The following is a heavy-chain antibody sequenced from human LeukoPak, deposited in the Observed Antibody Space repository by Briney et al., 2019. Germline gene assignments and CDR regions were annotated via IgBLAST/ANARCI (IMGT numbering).Heavy chain of an antibody. J-gene: IGHJ4*02. Sequence: ASVKVSCKASGGTFDNSAINWVRQAPGQGLEWMGRIIPILNIPNYAQKLQGRVTIAADKSTSTAYMELSSLRSDDTAVYYCAREGTRLYGGKVDYWGQGTLVTVSS. V-gene: IGHV1-69*04. CDR3: AREGTRLYGGKVDY. D-gene: IGHD4-23*01. CDR1: GGTFDNSA. CDR2: IIPILNIP.